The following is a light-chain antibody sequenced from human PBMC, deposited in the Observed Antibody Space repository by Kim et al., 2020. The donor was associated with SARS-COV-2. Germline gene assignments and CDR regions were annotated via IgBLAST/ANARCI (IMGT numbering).Light chain of an antibody. J-gene: IGKJ4*01. CDR3: QQYDSAVT. CDR2: DVS. CDR1: QDISHF. V-gene: IGKV1-33*01. Sequence: DIQMTQSPSSLSASIGDRITITCQASQDISHFLNWYQQKPGKAPHLLIYDVSNLEPGVPSRFSGRGSGTDFTLTISSLQTEDIATYYCQQYDSAVTFGGGTKVELK.